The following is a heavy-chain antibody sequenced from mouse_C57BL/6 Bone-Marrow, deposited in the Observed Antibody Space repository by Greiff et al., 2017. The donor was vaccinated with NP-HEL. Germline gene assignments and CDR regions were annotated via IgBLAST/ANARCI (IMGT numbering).Heavy chain of an antibody. V-gene: IGHV14-4*01. CDR1: GFNIKDDY. CDR3: TTGYGYDN. D-gene: IGHD2-2*01. J-gene: IGHJ2*01. Sequence: EVNVVESGAELVRPGASVKLSCTASGFNIKDDYMHWVKQRPEQGLEWIGWIDPENGDTEYASKFQGKATITADTSSNTAYLQLSSLTSEDTAVYYCTTGYGYDNWGQGTTLTVSS. CDR2: IDPENGDT.